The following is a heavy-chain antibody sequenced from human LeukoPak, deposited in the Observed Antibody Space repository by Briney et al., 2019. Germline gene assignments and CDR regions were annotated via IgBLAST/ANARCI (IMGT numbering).Heavy chain of an antibody. V-gene: IGHV3-30-3*01. CDR3: ASHSSWRFEY. CDR2: ISYDGSNK. D-gene: IGHD6-13*01. J-gene: IGHJ4*02. CDR1: GFTFSCYA. Sequence: PGGSLRLSCAASGFTFSCYAMHWVRQAPGKGLEWVAVISYDGSNKYYADSVKGRFTISRDNAKNSLYLQMNSLTVEDTAVYYCASHSSWRFEYWGQGTLVTVSS.